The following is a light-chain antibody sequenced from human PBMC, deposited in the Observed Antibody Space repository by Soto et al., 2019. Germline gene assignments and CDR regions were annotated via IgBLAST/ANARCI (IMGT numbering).Light chain of an antibody. CDR1: DSNIGNYY. J-gene: IGLJ3*02. V-gene: IGLV1-51*01. CDR3: ATWDRSLSTGV. CDR2: DND. Sequence: QSVLTQPPSVSAAPGQTVTISCSGSDSNIGNYYVSWYQHFPGKAPKLIIFDNDKWPSGTPDRFSGSKSGTSATLGIAGLQTGDEADYYCATWDRSLSTGVFGGGIKVTVL.